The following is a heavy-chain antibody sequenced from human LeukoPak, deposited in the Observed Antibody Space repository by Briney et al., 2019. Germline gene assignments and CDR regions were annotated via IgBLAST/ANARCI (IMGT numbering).Heavy chain of an antibody. CDR3: ARDNRGAWDSSSSRGLDY. CDR1: GGSISSGGFY. V-gene: IGHV4-31*03. CDR2: IFHSGNA. J-gene: IGHJ4*02. Sequence: SETLSLTCTISGGSISSGGFYWSWIRQLPEKGLEWIGYIFHSGNAAYNPSLKSRVTMSADTSKNQFSLKLSSVTAADTAVYYCARDNRGAWDSSSSRGLDYWGQGTLVTVSS. D-gene: IGHD6-6*01.